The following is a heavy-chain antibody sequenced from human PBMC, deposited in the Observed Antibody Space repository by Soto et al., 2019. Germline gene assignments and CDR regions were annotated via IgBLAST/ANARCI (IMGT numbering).Heavy chain of an antibody. Sequence: ASVKVSCKASGYTFTGYYMHWVRQAPGQGLEWMGWINPNSGGTNYAQKFQGRVTMTRDTSISTAYMELSRLRSDDTAVYYCASCSATRGYYYYYYGMDVWGQGTTVTVSS. D-gene: IGHD3-10*01. V-gene: IGHV1-2*02. CDR2: INPNSGGT. CDR3: ASCSATRGYYYYYYGMDV. J-gene: IGHJ6*02. CDR1: GYTFTGYY.